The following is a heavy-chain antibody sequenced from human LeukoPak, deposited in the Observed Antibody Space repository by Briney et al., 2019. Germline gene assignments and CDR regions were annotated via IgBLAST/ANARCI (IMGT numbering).Heavy chain of an antibody. Sequence: ASVKVSCRASGGTFSSYAISWVRQAPGQGLEWMGGIIPIFGTANYAQKFQGRVTITTDESTSTAYMELSSLRSEDTAVYYCARDSEMATIRDAFDIWGQGTMVTVSS. D-gene: IGHD5-24*01. CDR3: ARDSEMATIRDAFDI. V-gene: IGHV1-69*05. J-gene: IGHJ3*02. CDR2: IIPIFGTA. CDR1: GGTFSSYA.